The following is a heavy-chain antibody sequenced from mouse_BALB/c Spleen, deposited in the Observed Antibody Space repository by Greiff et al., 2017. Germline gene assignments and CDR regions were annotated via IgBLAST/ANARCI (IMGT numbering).Heavy chain of an antibody. Sequence: EVQGVESGGGLVQPGGSRKLSCAASGFTFSSFGMHWVRQAPEKGLEWVAYISSGSSTIYYADTVKGRFTISRDNPKNTLFLQMTSLRSEDTAMYYCARYNGGWYFDVWGAGTTVTVSS. CDR3: ARYNGGWYFDV. J-gene: IGHJ1*01. CDR2: ISSGSSTI. V-gene: IGHV5-17*02. D-gene: IGHD1-3*01. CDR1: GFTFSSFG.